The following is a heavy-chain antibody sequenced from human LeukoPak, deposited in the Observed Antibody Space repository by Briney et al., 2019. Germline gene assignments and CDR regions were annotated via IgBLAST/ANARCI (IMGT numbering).Heavy chain of an antibody. CDR1: GFAFADYA. CDR3: STWAFYHGLDV. Sequence: SGGSLRLSCAASGFAFADYAMHWVHQIPGKGLECVAHIHADGGRTFYADSVKGRFTVSRDNGKNSLFLQMDSLTSDDTALYYCSTWAFYHGLDVWGQGATVIVSS. CDR2: IHADGGRT. D-gene: IGHD2/OR15-2a*01. J-gene: IGHJ6*02. V-gene: IGHV3-43*02.